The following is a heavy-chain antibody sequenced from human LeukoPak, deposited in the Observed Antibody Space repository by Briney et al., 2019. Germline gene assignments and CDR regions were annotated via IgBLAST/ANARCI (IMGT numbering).Heavy chain of an antibody. CDR1: GFTFSTHV. Sequence: HPGGSLRLSCSVSGFTFSTHVMHWVRQAPGKGLEYVSAISSNGDNTYYADSVKGRFTISRDNSKNTLYLQMSSLRADDTAVYYCVRGTGYWGQGTLVTVSS. CDR3: VRGTGY. J-gene: IGHJ4*02. V-gene: IGHV3-64D*06. CDR2: ISSNGDNT.